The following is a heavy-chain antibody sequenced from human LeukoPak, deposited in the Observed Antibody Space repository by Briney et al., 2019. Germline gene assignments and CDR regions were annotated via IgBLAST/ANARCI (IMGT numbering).Heavy chain of an antibody. Sequence: GGSLRLSCAASGFTFRSYAMSWVRQAPGKGLEWVSTVSGSGGSTYYADSVKGRFTISRDNSKNTLYLQMNSLRAEDTAVYYCAREGVPYCSSTSCYTDYWGQGTLVTVSS. CDR2: VSGSGGST. CDR3: AREGVPYCSSTSCYTDY. J-gene: IGHJ4*02. V-gene: IGHV3-23*01. D-gene: IGHD2-2*02. CDR1: GFTFRSYA.